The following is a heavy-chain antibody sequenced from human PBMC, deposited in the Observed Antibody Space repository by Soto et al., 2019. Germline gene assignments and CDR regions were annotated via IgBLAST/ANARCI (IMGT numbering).Heavy chain of an antibody. CDR2: IKQDGGEK. D-gene: IGHD3-22*01. V-gene: IGHV3-7*04. Sequence: EVQLVESGGGLVQPGGSLRLSCAAAGLSFSNSRMSWVRQAPGKGLEWVAIIKQDGGEKYYVDSVKGRFTISRDNAKNSLYLQMNSLRAEDTAVYYCARDGEPSVVYYGMDVWGQGTTVTVSS. CDR1: GLSFSNSR. CDR3: ARDGEPSVVYYGMDV. J-gene: IGHJ6*02.